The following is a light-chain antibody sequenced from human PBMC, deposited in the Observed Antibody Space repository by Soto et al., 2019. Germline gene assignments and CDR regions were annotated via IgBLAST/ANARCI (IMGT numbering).Light chain of an antibody. CDR2: DAS. V-gene: IGKV3-11*01. J-gene: IGKJ4*01. Sequence: EIVLTQSPATLSLSPGERATLSCRASQSVSSYLAWYQQKPGQAPRLPIYDASNRATGIPARFSGSGSGTDFTLTISSLEPEDFAVYYCYQRSSWPPTFGGGTKVDI. CDR1: QSVSSY. CDR3: YQRSSWPPT.